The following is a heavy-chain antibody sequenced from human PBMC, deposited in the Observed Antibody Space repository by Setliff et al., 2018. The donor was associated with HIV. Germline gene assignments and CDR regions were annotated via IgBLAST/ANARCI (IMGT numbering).Heavy chain of an antibody. J-gene: IGHJ4*01. Sequence: PGGSLRLSCAASGFTFNTYAMSWVRQAPGKGLEWVSVISGSGGSTFYADSVKGRFTISKDNSKKTLYLLMNGLRVEDTAVYYCAKDGISGGAYPPYYFDYWGHGTLVTVSS. D-gene: IGHD2-15*01. CDR3: AKDGISGGAYPPYYFDY. CDR2: ISGSGGST. CDR1: GFTFNTYA. V-gene: IGHV3-23*01.